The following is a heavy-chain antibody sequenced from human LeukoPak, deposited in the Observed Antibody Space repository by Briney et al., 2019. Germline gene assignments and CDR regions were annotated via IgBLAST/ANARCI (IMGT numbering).Heavy chain of an antibody. CDR2: ISGSGGRR. D-gene: IGHD3-10*01. Sequence: TGXXXRLSCAASGFTFSSYAMSWVRQAPGKGVEWVSAISGSGGRRYYADCEKGRFNIYRDNCKNNVYVQMNSQRDGDTAVYYCAKDLGSYYYMDVWGKGTTVTVSS. CDR1: GFTFSSYA. CDR3: AKDLGSYYYMDV. J-gene: IGHJ6*03. V-gene: IGHV3-23*01.